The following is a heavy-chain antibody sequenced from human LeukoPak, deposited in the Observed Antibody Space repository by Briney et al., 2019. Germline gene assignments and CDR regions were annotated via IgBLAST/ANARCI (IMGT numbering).Heavy chain of an antibody. CDR1: GFTFSSYW. J-gene: IGHJ4*02. CDR3: AKGYLLKGYSYDYYFDY. CDR2: INSDGSST. Sequence: GGSLRLSCAASGFTFSSYWMHWVRQAPGKGLVWVSRINSDGSSTSYADSVKGRFTISRDNSKNTLYLQMNDLRVADTAVYYCAKGYLLKGYSYDYYFDYWGQGTLVTVSS. D-gene: IGHD5-18*01. V-gene: IGHV3-74*01.